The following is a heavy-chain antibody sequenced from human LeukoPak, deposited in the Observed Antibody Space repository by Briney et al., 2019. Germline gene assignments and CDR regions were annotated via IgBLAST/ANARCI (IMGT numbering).Heavy chain of an antibody. CDR1: GDSITSYY. Sequence: SETLSLTCTVSGDSITSYYWSWIRQPPGKGLEWIGSMSYSGSTNYNPSLKSRVTMSVDTTKNQFSLRLNSVTAADTAVYYCARRRAEGGSNGHYIWFDPWGQGTLVTVSS. CDR2: MSYSGST. V-gene: IGHV4-59*08. CDR3: ARRRAEGGSNGHYIWFDP. D-gene: IGHD6-13*01. J-gene: IGHJ5*02.